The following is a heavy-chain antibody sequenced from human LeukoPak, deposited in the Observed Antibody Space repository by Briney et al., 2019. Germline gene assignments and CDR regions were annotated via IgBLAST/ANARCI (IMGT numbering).Heavy chain of an antibody. CDR2: ITYDGSSK. J-gene: IGHJ6*03. CDR3: ARDWEAFSITMGRGVINYYYYYYMDV. Sequence: QPGGSLRLSCAASGFTFRIYNMHWVRQAPGKGLEWVSVITYDGSSKYYSDSVRGRFTISRDNSKNTLYLQMNSLRAEDTAVYYCARDWEAFSITMGRGVINYYYYYYMDVWGKGTTVTVSS. D-gene: IGHD3-10*01. CDR1: GFTFRIYN. V-gene: IGHV3-30*03.